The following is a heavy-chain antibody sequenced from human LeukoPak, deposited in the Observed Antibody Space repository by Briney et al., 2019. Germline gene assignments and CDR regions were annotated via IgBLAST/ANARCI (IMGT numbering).Heavy chain of an antibody. J-gene: IGHJ4*02. CDR1: GASISSGSYY. CDR2: IYTSGST. V-gene: IGHV4-61*02. CDR3: ARRSRDWTRWAPFDY. D-gene: IGHD3/OR15-3a*01. Sequence: SQTLSLTCTVSGASISSGSYYWSWIRQPAGKGLEWIGRIYTSGSTNYNPSLKSRVTISVDTSKNQFSLKLSSVTAADTAVYYCARRSRDWTRWAPFDYWGQGTLVTVSS.